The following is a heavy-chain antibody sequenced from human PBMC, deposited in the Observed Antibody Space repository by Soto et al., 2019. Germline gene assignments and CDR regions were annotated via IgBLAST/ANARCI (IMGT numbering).Heavy chain of an antibody. J-gene: IGHJ6*03. Sequence: EVQLVESGGGLVQPGRSLRLSCAASGFTFDDYAMHWVRQAPGKGLEWVSGISWNSGSIGYADSVKGRFTISRDNAKNSLYLQMNSLRAEDTALYYCAKCIGPHYYYYMDVWGKGTTVTVSS. CDR1: GFTFDDYA. D-gene: IGHD1-26*01. V-gene: IGHV3-9*01. CDR2: ISWNSGSI. CDR3: AKCIGPHYYYYMDV.